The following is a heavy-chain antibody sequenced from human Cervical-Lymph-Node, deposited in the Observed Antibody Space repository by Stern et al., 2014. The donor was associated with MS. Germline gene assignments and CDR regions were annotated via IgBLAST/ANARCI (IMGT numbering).Heavy chain of an antibody. CDR3: ASRWSGTYYGQNWFDP. J-gene: IGHJ5*02. D-gene: IGHD1-26*01. Sequence: QVQLQESGPGLVKPSQTLSLTCTVSGDSITSGGHYWSWLRQHPGKGLEWIGYIYNSGATFYNPSLKGRLTISLDTSKNQFSLQLSSVTAADTAIYYCASRWSGTYYGQNWFDPWGQGILVTVST. CDR2: IYNSGAT. V-gene: IGHV4-31*03. CDR1: GDSITSGGHY.